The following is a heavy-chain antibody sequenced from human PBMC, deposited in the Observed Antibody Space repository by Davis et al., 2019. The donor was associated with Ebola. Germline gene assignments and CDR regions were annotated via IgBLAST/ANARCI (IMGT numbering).Heavy chain of an antibody. Sequence: GGSLRLSCAASRFSFSSYAMHWVRQAPGKGLEWVAVISYDGTDKYYAESVKGRVSVSRDNSKKALFLEMNSLKEGDSAVYYCATDRALWFGGPDVWGQGTTVTVSS. CDR1: RFSFSSYA. CDR2: ISYDGTDK. J-gene: IGHJ6*02. V-gene: IGHV3-30-3*01. CDR3: ATDRALWFGGPDV. D-gene: IGHD3-10*01.